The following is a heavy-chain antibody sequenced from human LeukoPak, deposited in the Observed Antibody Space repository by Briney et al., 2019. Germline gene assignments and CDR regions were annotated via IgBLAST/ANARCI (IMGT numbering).Heavy chain of an antibody. CDR2: IYYSGST. Sequence: SETLSLTCTVSGGSISSGGYYWSWIRQHPGKGLEWIGYIYYSGSTYYNPSLKSRVTISVDTSKNQFSLKLSSVTAADTAVYYCARDQVVTTGPYYYYYGMDVWGQGTTVTVSS. CDR3: ARDQVVTTGPYYYYYGMDV. CDR1: GGSISSGGYY. V-gene: IGHV4-31*03. J-gene: IGHJ6*02. D-gene: IGHD2-21*02.